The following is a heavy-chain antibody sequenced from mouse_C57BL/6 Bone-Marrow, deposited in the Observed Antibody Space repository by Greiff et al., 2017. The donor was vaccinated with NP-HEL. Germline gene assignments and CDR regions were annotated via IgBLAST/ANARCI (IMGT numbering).Heavy chain of an antibody. CDR3: TTPLITTVAAPYAMDY. CDR1: GFNIKDDY. Sequence: EVKLQESGAELVRPGASVKLSCTASGFNIKDDYMHWVKQRPEQGLEWIGWIDPENGDTEYASKFQGKATITADTSSNTAYLQLSSLTSEDTAVYYCTTPLITTVAAPYAMDYWGQGTSVTVSS. D-gene: IGHD1-1*01. J-gene: IGHJ4*01. CDR2: IDPENGDT. V-gene: IGHV14-4*01.